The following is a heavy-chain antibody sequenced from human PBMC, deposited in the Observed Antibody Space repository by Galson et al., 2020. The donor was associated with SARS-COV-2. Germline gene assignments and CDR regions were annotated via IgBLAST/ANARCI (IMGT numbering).Heavy chain of an antibody. V-gene: IGHV3-74*01. CDR2: VHLAESSA. D-gene: IGHD1-1*01. Sequence: GGSLRLSCTASGFSLSDYWIHWVRQVPGKGLMWVSRVHLAESSATYSGSVEGRFTISRDNVKNTVYLQMNSLRVDDTAIYYCVRDRAMFGTGPKFDSWGKGVLVTVSS. CDR1: GFSLSDYW. CDR3: VRDRAMFGTGPKFDS. J-gene: IGHJ5*01.